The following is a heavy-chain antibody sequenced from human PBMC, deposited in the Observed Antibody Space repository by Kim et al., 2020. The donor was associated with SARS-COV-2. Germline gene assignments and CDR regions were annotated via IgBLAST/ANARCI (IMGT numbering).Heavy chain of an antibody. Sequence: SVKVSCKASGGTFSSYAISWVRQAPGQGLEWMGRIIPILGIANYAQKFQGRVTITADKSTSTAYMELSSLRSEDTAVYYCARESERWELLDYFDYWGQGTLVTVSS. CDR1: GGTFSSYA. D-gene: IGHD1-26*01. J-gene: IGHJ4*02. CDR2: IIPILGIA. V-gene: IGHV1-69*04. CDR3: ARESERWELLDYFDY.